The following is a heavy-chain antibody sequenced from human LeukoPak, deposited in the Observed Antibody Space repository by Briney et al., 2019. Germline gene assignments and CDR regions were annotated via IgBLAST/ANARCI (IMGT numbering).Heavy chain of an antibody. V-gene: IGHV1-2*02. CDR3: ARQYSSSWYDY. CDR2: INPNSGGT. Sequence: WASVKVSCKASGYTFTGYYMHWVRQAPGQGLEWMGWINPNSGGTNYAQKFQGRVTMTRDTSISIAYMELSRLRSDDTAVYYCARQYSSSWYDYWGQGTLVTVSS. J-gene: IGHJ4*02. CDR1: GYTFTGYY. D-gene: IGHD6-13*01.